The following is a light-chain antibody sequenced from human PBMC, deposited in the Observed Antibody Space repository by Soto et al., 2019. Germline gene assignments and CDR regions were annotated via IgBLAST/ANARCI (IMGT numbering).Light chain of an antibody. Sequence: EIVFTQSPRPLSFSPGEKAPPPRRASQSVRNSYLSWYQHRPGQSPRVLIYDASSRATDIPDRFSGSGSGTDFTLTISRLEPEDFAVYYCQQYGRTPYTFGRGTRLEIK. CDR1: QSVRNSY. CDR2: DAS. CDR3: QQYGRTPYT. J-gene: IGKJ5*01. V-gene: IGKV3-20*01.